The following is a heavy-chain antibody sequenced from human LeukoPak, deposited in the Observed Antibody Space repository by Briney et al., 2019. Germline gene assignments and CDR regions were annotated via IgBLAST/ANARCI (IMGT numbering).Heavy chain of an antibody. V-gene: IGHV3-21*01. CDR1: GFTFSSYS. D-gene: IGHD5-18*01. J-gene: IGHJ4*02. CDR2: ISSSSSYI. CDR3: ARELRGIQLWYFDY. Sequence: GGSLRLSCAASGFTFSSYSMNWVRQAPGKGLEWVSSISSSSSYIYYADSVKGQFTISRDNAKNSLYLQMNSLRAEDTAVYYCARELRGIQLWYFDYWGQGTLVTVSS.